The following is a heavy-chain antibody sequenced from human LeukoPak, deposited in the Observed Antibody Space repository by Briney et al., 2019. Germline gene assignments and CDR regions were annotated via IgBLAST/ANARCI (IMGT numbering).Heavy chain of an antibody. V-gene: IGHV3-23*01. CDR1: GFTFSSYA. CDR2: ISGSGGDT. J-gene: IGHJ4*02. Sequence: GGSLRLSCAASGFTFSSYAMNWVRQAPGKGLEWVSTISGSGGDTYYADSVKGRFTISRDNSKNTLYLQMNSLRAEDTAVYYCAKVRLRYFDWLGDYFDYWGQGTLVTVSS. D-gene: IGHD3-9*01. CDR3: AKVRLRYFDWLGDYFDY.